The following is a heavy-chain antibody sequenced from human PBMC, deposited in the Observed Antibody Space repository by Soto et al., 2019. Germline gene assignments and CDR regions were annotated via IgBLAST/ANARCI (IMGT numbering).Heavy chain of an antibody. CDR1: GGSISSYY. CDR2: IYYSGST. Sequence: SETLSLTCTVSGGSISSYYWSWIRQPPGKGLEWIGYIYYSGSTNYNPSLKSRVTISVDTSKNQFSLKLSSVTAADTAVYYCAIVGGYRYINWFDPWGQGTLVTVSS. J-gene: IGHJ5*02. CDR3: AIVGGYRYINWFDP. V-gene: IGHV4-59*01. D-gene: IGHD5-18*01.